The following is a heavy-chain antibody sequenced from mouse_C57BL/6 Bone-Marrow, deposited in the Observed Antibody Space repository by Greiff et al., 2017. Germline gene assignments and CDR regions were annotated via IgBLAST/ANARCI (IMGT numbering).Heavy chain of an antibody. CDR1: GFTFSNYW. CDR2: IRLKSDNYAT. V-gene: IGHV6-3*01. J-gene: IGHJ3*01. D-gene: IGHD2-4*01. Sequence: EVKLVESGGGLVQPGGSMKLSCVASGFTFSNYWMNWVRQSPVKGLEWVAQIRLKSDNYATHYAESVKGRFTISRADSKSSVYLQMNNLRAEDTGIDYCTDYQAWFAYWGQGTLVTVSA. CDR3: TDYQAWFAY.